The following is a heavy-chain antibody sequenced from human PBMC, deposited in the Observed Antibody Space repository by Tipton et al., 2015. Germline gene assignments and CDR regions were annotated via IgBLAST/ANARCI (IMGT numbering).Heavy chain of an antibody. Sequence: QSGAEVKKPGSSVKVSCKTSGGIFSSYGITWVRQAPGQGLEWMGGIIPMSGITNYAQKFQGGVAITADKSTRTAYMELSRLRSEDTAVYYCARDRACSGGSCYFWFDRWGQGTLVSVSP. D-gene: IGHD2-15*01. CDR2: IIPMSGIT. CDR3: ARDRACSGGSCYFWFDR. CDR1: GGIFSSYG. J-gene: IGHJ5*02. V-gene: IGHV1-69*17.